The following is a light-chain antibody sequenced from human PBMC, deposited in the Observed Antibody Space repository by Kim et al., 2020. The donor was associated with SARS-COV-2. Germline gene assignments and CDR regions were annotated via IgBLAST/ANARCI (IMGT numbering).Light chain of an antibody. J-gene: IGLJ2*01. CDR2: DVN. V-gene: IGLV2-14*03. Sequence: QSALTQPASVSGSPGQSITISCTGTSSDVDSYNYVSWYQQHPGKAPKLMIYDVNNRPSGVSDRFSGLKSGNTASLTISGLQAEDEADYYCSSYTSSGTVIFGGGTQLPVL. CDR1: SSDVDSYNY. CDR3: SSYTSSGTVI.